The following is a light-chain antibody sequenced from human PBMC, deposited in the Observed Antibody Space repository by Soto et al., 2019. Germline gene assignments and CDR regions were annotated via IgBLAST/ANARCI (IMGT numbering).Light chain of an antibody. CDR3: AAWDDSLSGYV. V-gene: IGLV1-47*01. Sequence: QSVLTQPPSASGTPGQRVTISCSGSSSNIGGYYVSWYQQLPGTAPKVLIYRNNQRPSGVPDRFSGSKSGTSASLAISGLRSDDEADYYCAAWDDSLSGYVFGTGNKVTVL. CDR2: RNN. CDR1: SSNIGGYY. J-gene: IGLJ1*01.